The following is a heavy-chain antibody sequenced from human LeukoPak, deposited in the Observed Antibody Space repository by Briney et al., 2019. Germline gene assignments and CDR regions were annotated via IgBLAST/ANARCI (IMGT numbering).Heavy chain of an antibody. CDR1: GFTFSSYA. CDR3: AKEGAHIVVVTATYFDY. V-gene: IGHV3-23*01. D-gene: IGHD2-21*02. J-gene: IGHJ4*02. Sequence: PGGSLRLSCAASGFTFSSYAMSWARQAPGKGLEWVSAISGSGGSTYYADSVKGRFTISRDNSKNTLYLQMNSLRAEDTAVYYCAKEGAHIVVVTATYFDYWGQGTLVTVSS. CDR2: ISGSGGST.